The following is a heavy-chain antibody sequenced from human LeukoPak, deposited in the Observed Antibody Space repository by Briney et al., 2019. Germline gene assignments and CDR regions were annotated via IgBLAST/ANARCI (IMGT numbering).Heavy chain of an antibody. D-gene: IGHD3-3*01. Sequence: GESLKISCKASGYSFSSFWIALVRQMPGKGLEWMGIIYPGDSVTRYSPSFQGQVTISADKSITTAYLQWSSLKASDTAIYYCARHGYYDFWSGQNWFDPWGQGTLVTVSS. CDR1: GYSFSSFW. CDR2: IYPGDSVT. CDR3: ARHGYYDFWSGQNWFDP. J-gene: IGHJ5*02. V-gene: IGHV5-51*01.